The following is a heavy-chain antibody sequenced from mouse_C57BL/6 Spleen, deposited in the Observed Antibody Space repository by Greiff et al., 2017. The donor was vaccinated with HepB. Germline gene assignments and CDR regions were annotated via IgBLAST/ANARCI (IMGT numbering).Heavy chain of an antibody. V-gene: IGHV7-3*01. CDR1: GFTFTDYY. CDR2: IRNKANGYTT. J-gene: IGHJ1*03. D-gene: IGHD4-1*01. Sequence: EVKLMESGGGLVQPGGSLSLSCAASGFTFTDYYMSWVRQPPGKALEWLGFIRNKANGYTTEYSASVKGRFTISRDNSQSILYLQMNALRAEDSATYYCARYKDLGYFDVWGTGTTVTVSS. CDR3: ARYKDLGYFDV.